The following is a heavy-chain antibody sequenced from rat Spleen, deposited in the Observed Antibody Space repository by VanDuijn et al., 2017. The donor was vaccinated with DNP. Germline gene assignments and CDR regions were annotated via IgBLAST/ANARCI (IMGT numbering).Heavy chain of an antibody. CDR2: ISTSGSRT. V-gene: IGHV5-25*01. Sequence: EVQLVESGGGLVQPGRSLKLSCAASGFTFSNYYMAWVRQAPKKGLELVATISTSGSRTYYPDSVKGRFTITIDNAKSSLYLQMNSLKSEDTATYYCARIDTTVVHFDYWGQGVMVTVSS. J-gene: IGHJ2*01. CDR1: GFTFSNYY. CDR3: ARIDTTVVHFDY. D-gene: IGHD1-1*01.